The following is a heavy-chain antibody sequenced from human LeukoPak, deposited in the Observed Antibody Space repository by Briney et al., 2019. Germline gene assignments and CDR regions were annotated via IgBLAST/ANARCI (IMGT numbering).Heavy chain of an antibody. CDR3: ARVVSVTGQKAFDI. Sequence: SETLSLTCTVSGYSITSGYYWAWLRQPPGKGLEWIASISYSGTTYNNPSLKSRVTISADTSNNQFSLKLSSVTAADTAMYYCARVVSVTGQKAFDIWGQGTMVTVS. D-gene: IGHD6-19*01. J-gene: IGHJ3*02. CDR1: GYSITSGYY. V-gene: IGHV4-38-2*02. CDR2: ISYSGTT.